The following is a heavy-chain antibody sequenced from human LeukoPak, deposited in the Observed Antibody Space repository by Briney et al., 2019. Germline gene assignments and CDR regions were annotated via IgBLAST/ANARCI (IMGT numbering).Heavy chain of an antibody. CDR3: ASTYYDSNAFDI. Sequence: SETLSLTCAVYGGSFSGYYWSWVRQPPGKGLEWIGEINHSGSTNYNPSLKSRVTISVDTSKNQFSLKLSSVTAADTAVYYCASTYYDSNAFDIWGQGTMVTVSS. CDR1: GGSFSGYY. D-gene: IGHD3-22*01. CDR2: INHSGST. J-gene: IGHJ3*02. V-gene: IGHV4-34*01.